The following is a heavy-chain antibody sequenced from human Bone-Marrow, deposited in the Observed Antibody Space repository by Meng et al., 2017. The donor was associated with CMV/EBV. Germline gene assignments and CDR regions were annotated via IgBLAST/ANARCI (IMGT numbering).Heavy chain of an antibody. Sequence: GGSLRLSCAASGFTFSSYSMNWVRQAPGKGLEWVASIRSHSNNMYYVDSVKGRFTITRDNAKNSLYLQMNSLRAEDTAVYYCVRSTIFGGVIWDYWGQGSPVTVSS. V-gene: IGHV3-21*06. CDR3: VRSTIFGGVIWDY. CDR1: GFTFSSYS. J-gene: IGHJ4*02. D-gene: IGHD3-3*01. CDR2: IRSHSNNM.